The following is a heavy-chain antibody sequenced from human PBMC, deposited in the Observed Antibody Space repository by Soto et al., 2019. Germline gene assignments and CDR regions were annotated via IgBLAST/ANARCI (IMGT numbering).Heavy chain of an antibody. V-gene: IGHV3-33*01. J-gene: IGHJ4*02. Sequence: QVQLVESGGGVVQPGRSLRLSCAASGFSFSSYGMHWVRQAPGKGLEWVAVIWYAGSNKYYADSVKGRFTISRDNSKNTLYRQMNSLRAEDTAVYYCARGSPRKTDFDYWGQGTLVTVSS. CDR1: GFSFSSYG. CDR2: IWYAGSNK. CDR3: ARGSPRKTDFDY.